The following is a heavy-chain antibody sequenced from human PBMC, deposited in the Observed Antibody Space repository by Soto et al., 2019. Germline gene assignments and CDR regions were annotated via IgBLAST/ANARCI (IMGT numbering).Heavy chain of an antibody. V-gene: IGHV3-64*01. CDR3: AGRIPFGYGMDG. J-gene: IGHJ6*02. D-gene: IGHD2-21*01. CDR1: GFTFSSYA. CDR2: ITSSGGST. Sequence: EVQLVESGGGLVQPGGSLRLSCAASGFTFSSYAMHWVRQAPGKGLEYVSAITSSGGSTDYASSVKGIFTISRDNSKTTLYLQMGSLRTEDMGVYYCAGRIPFGYGMDGWGQGTTGTVSS.